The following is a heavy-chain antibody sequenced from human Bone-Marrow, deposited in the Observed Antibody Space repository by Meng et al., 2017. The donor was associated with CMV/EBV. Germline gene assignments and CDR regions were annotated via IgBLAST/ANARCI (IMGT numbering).Heavy chain of an antibody. Sequence: GEPLKISCAASGFTFSSYAMHWVRQAPGKGLEWVAVISYDGSNKYYADSVKGRFTISRDNSKNTLYLQMNSLRAEDTAVYYCAREVTQWAPDNYFNYWVQGPL. V-gene: IGHV3-30*04. CDR2: ISYDGSNK. CDR3: AREVTQWAPDNYFNY. D-gene: IGHD5-18*01. J-gene: IGHJ4*02. CDR1: GFTFSSYA.